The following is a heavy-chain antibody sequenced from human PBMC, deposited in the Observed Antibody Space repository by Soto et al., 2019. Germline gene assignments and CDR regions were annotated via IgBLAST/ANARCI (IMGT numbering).Heavy chain of an antibody. D-gene: IGHD5-12*01. CDR1: GFTVSTYH. CDR2: INSDGSST. V-gene: IGHV3-74*01. Sequence: PGGSLRLSCAASGFTVSTYHMSWVRQAPGKGLLWVSRINSDGSSTSYADSVKGRFTISRDNAKNTLYLQMNSLRAEDTAMYYCARAKPPSTRLWYFDLWGRGTLVTSPQ. J-gene: IGHJ2*01. CDR3: ARAKPPSTRLWYFDL.